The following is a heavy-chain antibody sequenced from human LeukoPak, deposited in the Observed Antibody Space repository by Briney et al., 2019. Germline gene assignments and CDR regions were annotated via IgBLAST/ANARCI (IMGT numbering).Heavy chain of an antibody. J-gene: IGHJ4*02. V-gene: IGHV1-69*13. D-gene: IGHD3-22*01. CDR1: GGTFSSYA. Sequence: ASVKVSCKASGGTFSSYAISWVRQAPGQGLEWMGGIIPIFGTANYAQKFQGRVTITADESTSTAYMELSSLRSEDTAVYYCARDPYYYDSSGYCDWGQGTLVTVSS. CDR3: ARDPYYYDSSGYCD. CDR2: IIPIFGTA.